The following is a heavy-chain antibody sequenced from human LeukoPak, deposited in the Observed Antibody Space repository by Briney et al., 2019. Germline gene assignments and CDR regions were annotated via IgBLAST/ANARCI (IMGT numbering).Heavy chain of an antibody. D-gene: IGHD3-10*01. V-gene: IGHV3-11*06. CDR2: ISSSSSYT. CDR3: ARDGSGSPDY. J-gene: IGHJ4*02. CDR1: GFTFSYYY. Sequence: GGSLRLSCAASGFTFSYYYMSWIRQAPGKGLEWVSYISSSSSYTNYADSVKGRFTISRDNAKNSLYLQMNSLRAEDTAVYYCARDGSGSPDYWGQGTLVTVSS.